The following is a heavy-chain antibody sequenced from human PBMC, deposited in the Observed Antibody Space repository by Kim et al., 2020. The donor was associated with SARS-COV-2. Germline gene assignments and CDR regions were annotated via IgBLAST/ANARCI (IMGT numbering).Heavy chain of an antibody. CDR3: AKDRGITMMFDP. V-gene: IGHV3-23*01. Sequence: GGSLRLSCAASGFTCSSYAMSWVRQAPGKGLEWVSAISGSGGSTYYADSVKGRFTISRDNSKNTLYLQMNSLRAEDTAVYYCAKDRGITMMFDPWGQGTLVTVSS. J-gene: IGHJ5*02. D-gene: IGHD3-22*01. CDR1: GFTCSSYA. CDR2: ISGSGGST.